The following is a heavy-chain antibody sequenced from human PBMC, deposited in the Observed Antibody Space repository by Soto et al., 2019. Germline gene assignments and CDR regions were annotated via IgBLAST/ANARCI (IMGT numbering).Heavy chain of an antibody. J-gene: IGHJ4*02. D-gene: IGHD5-12*01. CDR1: GFTFSSYG. CDR3: AKERREIKWLQLTYFDY. Sequence: PGGSLRLSCAASGFTFSSYGMHWVRQAPGKGLEWVAVISYDGSNKYYADSVKGRFTISRDNSKNTLYLQMNSLRAEDTAVYYCAKERREIKWLQLTYFDYWGQGTLVTVSS. CDR2: ISYDGSNK. V-gene: IGHV3-30*18.